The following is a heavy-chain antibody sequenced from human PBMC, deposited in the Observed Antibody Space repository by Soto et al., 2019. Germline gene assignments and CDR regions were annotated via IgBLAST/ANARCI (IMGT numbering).Heavy chain of an antibody. V-gene: IGHV3-23*01. D-gene: IGHD2-21*02. Sequence: PGGSLRLSCAASGFIFSSYAMSWVRQAPGKGLEWVSAISGGGVSANFADSVEGRFTISRDNSKNTLYLQMNSLRAEDTAVYYCAKRPSVVVTHTPSYYFDSWGQGTLVTVSS. CDR2: ISGGGVSA. CDR1: GFIFSSYA. CDR3: AKRPSVVVTHTPSYYFDS. J-gene: IGHJ4*02.